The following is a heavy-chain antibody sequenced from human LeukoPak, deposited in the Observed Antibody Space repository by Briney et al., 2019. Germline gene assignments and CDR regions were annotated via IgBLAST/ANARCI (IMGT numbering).Heavy chain of an antibody. V-gene: IGHV3-48*03. D-gene: IGHD5-18*01. CDR2: ISGSGSTV. Sequence: PGGSLRLSCAASAFTFSIYEMNWVRQAPGKGLEWVSYISGSGSTVYYADSVKGRFTISRDNAKNSLYLHMNSLRAEDTAVYYCARGYRSTFNWFDPWGQGTLVTVSS. CDR1: AFTFSIYE. J-gene: IGHJ5*02. CDR3: ARGYRSTFNWFDP.